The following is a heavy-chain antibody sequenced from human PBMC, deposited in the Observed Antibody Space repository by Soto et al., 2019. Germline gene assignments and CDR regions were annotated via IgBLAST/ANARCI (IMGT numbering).Heavy chain of an antibody. CDR2: INHSGST. J-gene: IGHJ5*02. V-gene: IGHV4-34*01. Sequence: SETLSLTCAVYGGSFSGYYWSWIRQPPGKGLEWIGEINHSGSTNYNPSLKSRVTISVATSKNQFSLKLSSVTAADTAVYYCARGGSSGWYGGGDWFDPWGQGTLVTVSS. D-gene: IGHD6-19*01. CDR3: ARGGSSGWYGGGDWFDP. CDR1: GGSFSGYY.